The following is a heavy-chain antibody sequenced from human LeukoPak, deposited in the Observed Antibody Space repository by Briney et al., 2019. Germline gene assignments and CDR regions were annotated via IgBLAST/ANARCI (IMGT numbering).Heavy chain of an antibody. J-gene: IGHJ3*02. Sequence: SETLSLTCTVSGYSISTGYYWDWIRQPPGKGLEWIGTFYHGGSTYYNPSLKSRVTISEDTSKNQFSLKLSSVTAADTAVYYCARAFRGIFGVFEAFDIWGQGTMVTVSS. D-gene: IGHD3-3*01. V-gene: IGHV4-38-2*02. CDR2: FYHGGST. CDR3: ARAFRGIFGVFEAFDI. CDR1: GYSISTGYY.